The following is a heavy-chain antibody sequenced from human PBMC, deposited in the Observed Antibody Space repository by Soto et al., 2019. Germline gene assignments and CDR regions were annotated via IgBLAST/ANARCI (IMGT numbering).Heavy chain of an antibody. V-gene: IGHV1-8*01. CDR2: MNPNSGNT. Sequence: EASVKVSCKASGYTFTSYDINWVRQATGQGLEWMGWMNPNSGNTGYAQKFQGRVTMTRNTSISTAYMELSSLRSEDTAVYYCARGLNYDILTGYPGWGQGTLVTVSS. CDR1: GYTFTSYD. D-gene: IGHD3-9*01. CDR3: ARGLNYDILTGYPG. J-gene: IGHJ4*02.